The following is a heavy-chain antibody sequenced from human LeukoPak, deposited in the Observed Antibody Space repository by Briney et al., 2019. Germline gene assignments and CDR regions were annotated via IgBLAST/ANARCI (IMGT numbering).Heavy chain of an antibody. J-gene: IGHJ5*02. Sequence: GGSLRLSCAASGFTLSSYEMSWVRQAPGKGLEWVSYISSSDKKNIHYADSVKGRFTISRDNARNSLYLQMNTLRAEDTAVYSCARGADGVSSNSRGWFDPWGQGTLVTVSS. CDR2: ISSSDKKNI. CDR1: GFTLSSYE. V-gene: IGHV3-48*03. CDR3: ARGADGVSSNSRGWFDP. D-gene: IGHD2-15*01.